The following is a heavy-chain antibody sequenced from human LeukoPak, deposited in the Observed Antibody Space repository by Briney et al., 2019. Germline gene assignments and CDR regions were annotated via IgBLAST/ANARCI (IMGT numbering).Heavy chain of an antibody. D-gene: IGHD3-3*01. J-gene: IGHJ3*02. CDR2: IKQDGSEK. Sequence: GGSLRLSCAASGFTFSSYWMNWVRQAPGKGLEWVANIKQDGSEKYYVDSVKGRFTISRDNAKNSLYLQMNSLRAEDTAVYYCATTSYYDFWGGYNDAFDIWGQGTMVTVSS. V-gene: IGHV3-7*01. CDR1: GFTFSSYW. CDR3: ATTSYYDFWGGYNDAFDI.